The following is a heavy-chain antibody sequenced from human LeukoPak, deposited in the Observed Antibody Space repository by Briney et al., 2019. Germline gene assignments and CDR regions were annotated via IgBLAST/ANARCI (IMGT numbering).Heavy chain of an antibody. V-gene: IGHV4-31*03. CDR2: IYYSGST. Sequence: SQTLSLTCTVSGGSLSSGGYYWSWIRQHPGTGLEWLAYIYYSGSTYYNPSLKSRVTISVDTSKNQFSLKLSSVTAADTAVYYCARVMGDGWFGELFYYFDYWGQGTLVTVSS. J-gene: IGHJ4*02. D-gene: IGHD3-10*01. CDR3: ARVMGDGWFGELFYYFDY. CDR1: GGSLSSGGYY.